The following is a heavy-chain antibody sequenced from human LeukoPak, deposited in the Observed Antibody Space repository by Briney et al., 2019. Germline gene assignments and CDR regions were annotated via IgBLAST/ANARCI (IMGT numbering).Heavy chain of an antibody. V-gene: IGHV3-23*01. CDR1: GFTFSSYA. CDR3: AKAIVLLISGNAFDI. J-gene: IGHJ3*02. CDR2: ISGSGGST. D-gene: IGHD2/OR15-2a*01. Sequence: GGSLRLSCAVSGFTFSSYAMSWVRQAPGKGLEWVSAISGSGGSTYYADSVKGRFTISRDNSKNTLYLQMNSLRAEDTAVYYCAKAIVLLISGNAFDIWGQGTMVTVSS.